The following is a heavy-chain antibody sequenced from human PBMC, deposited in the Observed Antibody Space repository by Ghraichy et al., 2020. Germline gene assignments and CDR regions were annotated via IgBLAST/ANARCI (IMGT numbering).Heavy chain of an antibody. CDR3: ARDLRFGELLWMYYYYGMDV. V-gene: IGHV1-18*01. Sequence: ASVKVSCKASGYTFTSYGISWVRQAPGQGLEWMGWISAYNGNTNYAQKLQGRVTMTTDTSTSTAYMELRSLRSDDTAVYYCARDLRFGELLWMYYYYGMDVWGQGTTVTVSS. D-gene: IGHD3-10*01. CDR1: GYTFTSYG. CDR2: ISAYNGNT. J-gene: IGHJ6*02.